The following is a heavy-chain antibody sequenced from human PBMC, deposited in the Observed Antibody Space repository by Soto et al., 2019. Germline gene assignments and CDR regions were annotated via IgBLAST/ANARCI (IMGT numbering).Heavy chain of an antibody. V-gene: IGHV4-4*07. CDR1: GGSIRGYY. CDR2: MHTSGST. Sequence: QMQLQESGPGLVTPSETLSLTCTVAGGSIRGYYWSWIRQSAGMGLEWIGRMHTSGSTNYNPSLKSRGTISVDMSKNQISLKLTSVTAADTALYYCVRAAMPKAHFDSWGQGTLGTVSS. D-gene: IGHD2-2*01. J-gene: IGHJ4*02. CDR3: VRAAMPKAHFDS.